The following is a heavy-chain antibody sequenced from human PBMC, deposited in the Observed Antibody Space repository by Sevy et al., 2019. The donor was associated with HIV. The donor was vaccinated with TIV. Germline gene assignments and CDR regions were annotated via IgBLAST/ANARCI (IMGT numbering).Heavy chain of an antibody. V-gene: IGHV3-66*01. CDR3: ARRLFDSSGYYYDGHAFDI. D-gene: IGHD3-22*01. CDR1: GFTVSSNY. Sequence: GGSLRLSCAASGFTVSSNYMSWVRQAPGKGPEWVSVIYSGGSTYYADSVKGRFTISRDNSKNTLYLQMNSLRAEDTAVYYCARRLFDSSGYYYDGHAFDIWGQGTMVTVSS. CDR2: IYSGGST. J-gene: IGHJ3*02.